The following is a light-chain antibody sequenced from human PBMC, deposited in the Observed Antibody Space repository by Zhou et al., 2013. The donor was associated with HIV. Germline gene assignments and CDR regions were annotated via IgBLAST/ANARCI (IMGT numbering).Light chain of an antibody. Sequence: EIVMTQSPGTLSVSPGERVTLSCRASQSVATNLAWYQQKPGQSPRLLIYAASSRATGIPDRFSGSGSGTDFTLTISRLEPEDFAVYYCQQRSNWPITFGPGTKVDIK. V-gene: IGKV3D-20*02. CDR2: AAS. CDR3: QQRSNWPIT. J-gene: IGKJ3*01. CDR1: QSVATN.